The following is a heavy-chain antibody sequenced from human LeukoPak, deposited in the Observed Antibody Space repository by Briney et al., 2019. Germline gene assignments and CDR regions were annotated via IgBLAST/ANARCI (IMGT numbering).Heavy chain of an antibody. Sequence: SETLSLTCTVSGGSISSYYWSWIRQPPGKGLEWIGYIFYSERPNYNPSLKSRVTISVDTSKNQFSLKLSSVTAADTAVYYCARRGGSPLGAFDIWGQGTMVTVSS. D-gene: IGHD1-26*01. J-gene: IGHJ3*02. CDR1: GGSISSYY. V-gene: IGHV4-59*01. CDR2: IFYSERP. CDR3: ARRGGSPLGAFDI.